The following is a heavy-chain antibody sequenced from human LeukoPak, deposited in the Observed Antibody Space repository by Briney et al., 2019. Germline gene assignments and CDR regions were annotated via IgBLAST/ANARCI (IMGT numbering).Heavy chain of an antibody. V-gene: IGHV3-23*01. Sequence: GGSLRLSCAASGFTFSTYAMSWVRQAPGKGLEWVSTISGNGGSTYHADSVKGRFTISRDNSKNTPYLQMNTLRVEDTAVYYCAKPPPDSSSWLFDYWGQGTLVTVSS. J-gene: IGHJ4*02. D-gene: IGHD6-13*01. CDR1: GFTFSTYA. CDR3: AKPPPDSSSWLFDY. CDR2: ISGNGGST.